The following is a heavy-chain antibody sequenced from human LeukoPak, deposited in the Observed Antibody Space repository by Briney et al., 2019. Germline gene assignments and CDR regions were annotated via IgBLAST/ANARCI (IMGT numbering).Heavy chain of an antibody. Sequence: SETLPLTCTVSGGSISSYYWSWIRQPPGKGLEWIGYIYYSGSTNYNPSLKSRVTISVDTSKNHFSLKLSSVTAADTAVYYCARDPYDRGWFDPWGQGTLVTVSS. CDR3: ARDPYDRGWFDP. CDR1: GGSISSYY. D-gene: IGHD3-16*01. CDR2: IYYSGST. V-gene: IGHV4-59*01. J-gene: IGHJ5*02.